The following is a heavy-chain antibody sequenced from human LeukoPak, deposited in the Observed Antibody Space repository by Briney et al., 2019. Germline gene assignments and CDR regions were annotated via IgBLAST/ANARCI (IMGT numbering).Heavy chain of an antibody. J-gene: IGHJ6*03. CDR1: GGTFSSYA. D-gene: IGHD2-2*01. V-gene: IGHV1-69*05. Sequence: SVKVSCKASGGTFSSYAISWVRQAPGQGLEWMGGIIPIFGTANYAQKFQGRVTITTDESTSTAYMELSSLRSEDTAVYYCAVARQLLYYYYYMDVWGKGTTVTVSS. CDR3: AVARQLLYYYYYMDV. CDR2: IIPIFGTA.